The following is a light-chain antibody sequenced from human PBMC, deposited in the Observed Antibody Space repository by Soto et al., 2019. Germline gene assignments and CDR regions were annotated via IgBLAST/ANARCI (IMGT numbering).Light chain of an antibody. CDR1: QSISSW. V-gene: IGKV1-5*01. Sequence: DIQMTQSPSTLSASVGDRVTITCRASQSISSWLAWYQQKPGKAPKLLIYDASSLESGVPSRFSGSGSGTEFTLTISSLHPDDFAAYYCQQYNSFSPITFGQGTRLEIK. CDR2: DAS. CDR3: QQYNSFSPIT. J-gene: IGKJ5*01.